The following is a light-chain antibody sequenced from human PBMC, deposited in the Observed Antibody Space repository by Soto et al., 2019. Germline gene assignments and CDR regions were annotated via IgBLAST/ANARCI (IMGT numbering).Light chain of an antibody. CDR2: DAS. CDR1: QSVSTR. V-gene: IGKV1-5*02. Sequence: DIQMTQSPSSLSASVGDRVTIICRASQSVSTRLAWYQQKPGKAPKVLIYDASSWAGWVPSRFTGSGSGTQFTLAINSLQADDFATYYCQQYSVYWTFGQRTKVEIK. CDR3: QQYSVYWT. J-gene: IGKJ1*01.